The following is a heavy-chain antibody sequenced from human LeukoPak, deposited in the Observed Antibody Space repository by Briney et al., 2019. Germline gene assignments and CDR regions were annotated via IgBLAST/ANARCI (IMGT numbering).Heavy chain of an antibody. CDR1: GFTFSNYN. Sequence: PGGSLRLSCAASGFTFSNYNMNWVRQAPGKGLEWVSSISSSSSSLYYADSMKGRFTISRDNAKISLYLQMNSLRVEDTAVYYCARASYYDSSAYYYAFDYWGQGTLVTVSS. D-gene: IGHD3-22*01. CDR2: ISSSSSSL. J-gene: IGHJ4*02. V-gene: IGHV3-21*01. CDR3: ARASYYDSSAYYYAFDY.